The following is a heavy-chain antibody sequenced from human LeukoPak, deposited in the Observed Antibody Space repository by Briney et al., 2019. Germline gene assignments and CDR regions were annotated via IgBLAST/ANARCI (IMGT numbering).Heavy chain of an antibody. J-gene: IGHJ6*02. V-gene: IGHV3-30*18. CDR3: AKGGRVLFPPNRYGMDV. Sequence: GGSLRLTCAASGFTFSSYGMHWVRQAPGKGLEWVAVISYDGSNKYYADSVKGRFTISRDNSKNTLYLQMNSLRAEDTAVYYCAKGGRVLFPPNRYGMDVWSQGTTVTVSS. CDR1: GFTFSSYG. D-gene: IGHD1-14*01. CDR2: ISYDGSNK.